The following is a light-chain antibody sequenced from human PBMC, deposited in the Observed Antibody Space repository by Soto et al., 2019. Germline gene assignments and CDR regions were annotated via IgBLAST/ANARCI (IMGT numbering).Light chain of an antibody. V-gene: IGKV3-15*01. CDR1: QSVSSSY. J-gene: IGKJ1*01. CDR2: GAS. Sequence: EILLTQSPGTLSLSPGETATLSFSSSQSVSSSYLAWYQQKPGQAPRLLIYGASTRATGIPARFSGSGSGTEFTLTISSLQSEDFAVYYCQQYNNWLWTFGQGTKVDI. CDR3: QQYNNWLWT.